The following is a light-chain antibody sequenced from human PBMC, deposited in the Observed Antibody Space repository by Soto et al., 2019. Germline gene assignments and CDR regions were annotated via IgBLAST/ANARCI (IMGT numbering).Light chain of an antibody. CDR3: SSNTSSSPLV. Sequence: QSVLTQPASVSGSPGQSITISCTGTSSDVGGHNSVAWYQHNPGKAPRLMIYDVSNRPSGVSSRFSGSRSGNTASLSISGLQAEDEADYYCSSNTSSSPLVFGTGTKLTVL. CDR2: DVS. J-gene: IGLJ1*01. CDR1: SSDVGGHNS. V-gene: IGLV2-14*01.